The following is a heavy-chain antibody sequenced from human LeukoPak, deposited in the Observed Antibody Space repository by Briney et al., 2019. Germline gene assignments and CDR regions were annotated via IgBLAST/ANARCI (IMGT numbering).Heavy chain of an antibody. D-gene: IGHD1-26*01. Sequence: ASVKVSCKASGYTFTSYYMHWVRQAPGQGLEWMGIINPSGGSTTYAQNFQGRVTMTRDTSTSTVYMELSSLRSEDTAVYYCARAGSGSYYFDYWGQGTLVTVSS. J-gene: IGHJ4*02. V-gene: IGHV1-46*01. CDR1: GYTFTSYY. CDR3: ARAGSGSYYFDY. CDR2: INPSGGST.